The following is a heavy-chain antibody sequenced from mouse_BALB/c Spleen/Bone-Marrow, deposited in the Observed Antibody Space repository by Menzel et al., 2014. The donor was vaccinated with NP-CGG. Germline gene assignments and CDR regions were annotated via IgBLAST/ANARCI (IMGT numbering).Heavy chain of an antibody. D-gene: IGHD1-1*01. CDR2: INPDSSTI. J-gene: IGHJ3*01. V-gene: IGHV4-1*02. Sequence: EVKLMESGGGLVQPGGSLKLSCAASGFDFSRYWMSWVRQAPGKGLEWIGEINPDSSTINYTPSLKDKFIISRDNAKNTLYLQMSKVRSEDTALYYCARLYYHGRFAYWGQGTLVTVSA. CDR1: GFDFSRYW. CDR3: ARLYYHGRFAY.